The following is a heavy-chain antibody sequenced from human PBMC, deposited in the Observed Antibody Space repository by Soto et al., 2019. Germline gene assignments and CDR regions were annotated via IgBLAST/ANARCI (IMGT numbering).Heavy chain of an antibody. Sequence: ASVKVSCKASGYTFTSYAIHWVRQAPGQRLEWMGWINAGNGNTKYSQKFQDRVTISRDNSKNTLYLQMNSLRAEDTAVFYCAKAPVPDYTAYGSCVFELWGRGTLVTVSS. CDR3: AKAPVPDYTAYGSCVFEL. J-gene: IGHJ2*01. CDR1: GYTFTSYA. V-gene: IGHV1-3*01. D-gene: IGHD4-4*01. CDR2: INAGNGNT.